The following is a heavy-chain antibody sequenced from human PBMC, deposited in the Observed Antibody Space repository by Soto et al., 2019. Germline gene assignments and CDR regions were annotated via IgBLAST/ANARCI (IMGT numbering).Heavy chain of an antibody. V-gene: IGHV4-59*01. CDR3: ANFNWYFDL. Sequence: SETLSLTXTVSCGSISSYFWSWIRQPPGKGLEWIGNIYYTGSTNYKPSLKSRVTISVDTSKNQFSLQLSSVTAAYSAVYYCANFNWYFDLWGRGTLVTGSS. CDR2: IYYTGST. J-gene: IGHJ2*01. CDR1: CGSISSYF.